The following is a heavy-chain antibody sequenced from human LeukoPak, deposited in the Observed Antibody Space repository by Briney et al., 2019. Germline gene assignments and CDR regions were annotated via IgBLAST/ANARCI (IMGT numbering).Heavy chain of an antibody. CDR1: GGTFSSYA. D-gene: IGHD6-19*01. V-gene: IGHV1-69*04. CDR2: IIPILGIA. CDR3: AIYSSGWSFDY. J-gene: IGHJ4*02. Sequence: SVKVSCKASGGTFSSYAISWVRQAPGQGLEWMGRIIPILGIANYAQKFQGRVTITADKSTSTAYMELSSLRSEDTAVYYCAIYSSGWSFDYWGQGTLVTVSS.